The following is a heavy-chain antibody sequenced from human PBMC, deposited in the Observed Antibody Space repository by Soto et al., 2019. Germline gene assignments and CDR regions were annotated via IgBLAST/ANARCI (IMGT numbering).Heavy chain of an antibody. D-gene: IGHD3-22*01. V-gene: IGHV3-33*01. CDR2: IWYDGSNK. CDR1: GFTFSSYG. CDR3: ARENYYDSSGYSTFDY. Sequence: PGGSLRLSCAASGFTFSSYGMHWVRQAPGKGLEWVAVIWYDGSNKYYADSVKGRFTISRDNSKNTLYLQMNSLRAEDTAVYYCARENYYDSSGYSTFDYWGQGTLVTVSS. J-gene: IGHJ4*02.